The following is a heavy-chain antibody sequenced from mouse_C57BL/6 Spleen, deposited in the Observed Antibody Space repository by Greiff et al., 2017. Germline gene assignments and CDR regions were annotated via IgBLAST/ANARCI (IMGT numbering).Heavy chain of an antibody. D-gene: IGHD1-1*01. V-gene: IGHV1-61*01. CDR3: ARRDYGIAY. Sequence: VQLQQPGAELVRPGSSVKLSCKASGYTFTSYWMDWVKQRPGQGLEWIGNIYPSDSETHYNQKFKDKATLTVNKSSSTAYMQLSSLTSEDSAVYYCARRDYGIAYWGQGTLVTVSA. CDR1: GYTFTSYW. CDR2: IYPSDSET. J-gene: IGHJ3*01.